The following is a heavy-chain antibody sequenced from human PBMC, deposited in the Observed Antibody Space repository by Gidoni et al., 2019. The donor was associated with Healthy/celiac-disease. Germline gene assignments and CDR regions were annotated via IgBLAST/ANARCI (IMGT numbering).Heavy chain of an antibody. J-gene: IGHJ5*02. CDR1: GYTFTSYD. CDR2: INAGNGNT. CDR3: ARSEDYVWGSYLYNWFDP. Sequence: QTQLVQSGAEVKKPGASVKGSCKASGYTFTSYDMHWVRQAPGQRLEWMGWINAGNGNTKYSQKFQGRVTITRDTSASTAYMELSSLRSEDTAVYYCARSEDYVWGSYLYNWFDPWGQGTLVTVSS. V-gene: IGHV1-3*01. D-gene: IGHD3-16*01.